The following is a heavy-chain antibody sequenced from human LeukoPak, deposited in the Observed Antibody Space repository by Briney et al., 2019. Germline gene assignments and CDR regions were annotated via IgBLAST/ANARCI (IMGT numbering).Heavy chain of an antibody. Sequence: SETLSLTCAVSGGSISSGGYSWSWIRQPPWKGLEWIGYIYYSGSTYYNPSPKSRVTISVDTSKNQFSLKLSSVTAADTAVYYCASGRLYYYDSSGYYYEAFDIWGQGTMVTVSS. CDR3: ASGRLYYYDSSGYYYEAFDI. CDR1: GGSISSGGYS. CDR2: IYYSGST. J-gene: IGHJ3*02. V-gene: IGHV4-30-4*07. D-gene: IGHD3-22*01.